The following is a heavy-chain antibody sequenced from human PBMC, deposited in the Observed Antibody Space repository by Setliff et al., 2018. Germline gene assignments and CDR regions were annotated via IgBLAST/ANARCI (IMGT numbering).Heavy chain of an antibody. CDR1: GYTFTSYD. D-gene: IGHD3-10*01. CDR3: ARDELLWFEGFDP. V-gene: IGHV1-8*02. CDR2: MNPNSGNT. J-gene: IGHJ5*02. Sequence: ASVKVSCKASGYTFTSYDINWVRQATGQGLEWMGWMNPNSGNTGYEQKFQGRVTMNRNTSISTAYMELSSLRSEDTAVYYCARDELLWFEGFDPWGQGTLVTVSS.